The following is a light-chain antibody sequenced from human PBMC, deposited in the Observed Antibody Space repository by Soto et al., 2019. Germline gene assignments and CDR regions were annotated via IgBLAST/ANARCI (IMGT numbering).Light chain of an antibody. CDR3: SSYAGSNNKV. CDR2: EVT. Sequence: QSVLTQPPSASGSPGQSVTISCTGTSSDVGSYNYVSWYQQHPSKAPKLMIYEVTKRPSGVPDRFSGSKSGNTASLTVSRLQADDEADYYCSSYAGSNNKVFGTGTKVTVL. V-gene: IGLV2-8*01. J-gene: IGLJ1*01. CDR1: SSDVGSYNY.